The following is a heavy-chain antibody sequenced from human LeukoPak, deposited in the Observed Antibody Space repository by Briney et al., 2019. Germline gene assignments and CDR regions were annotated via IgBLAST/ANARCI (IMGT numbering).Heavy chain of an antibody. V-gene: IGHV1-69*05. CDR1: GGTFSSYA. Sequence: SVKVSCKASGGTFSSYAISWVRQAPGQGLEWMGGIIPIFGTANYAQKFQGRVTITTDESTSTAYMELSSLRSEDTAVYYCARGIVVVPAAIPTYYYYMDVWGKGTTVTVSS. CDR3: ARGIVVVPAAIPTYYYYMDV. J-gene: IGHJ6*03. D-gene: IGHD2-2*02. CDR2: IIPIFGTA.